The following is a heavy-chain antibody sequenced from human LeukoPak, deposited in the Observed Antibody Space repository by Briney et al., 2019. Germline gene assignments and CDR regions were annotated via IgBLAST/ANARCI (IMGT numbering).Heavy chain of an antibody. D-gene: IGHD6-19*01. J-gene: IGHJ4*02. CDR2: ISSRSSTI. CDR3: ARAVAGIDC. Sequence: GGSLRLSCAASGFTFSSYSMNWVRQAPGKGLEWVSYISSRSSTIYYADSVKGRFTISRDNAKNSLYLQMNSLRAEDTAVYYCARAVAGIDCWGQGTLVTVSS. CDR1: GFTFSSYS. V-gene: IGHV3-48*01.